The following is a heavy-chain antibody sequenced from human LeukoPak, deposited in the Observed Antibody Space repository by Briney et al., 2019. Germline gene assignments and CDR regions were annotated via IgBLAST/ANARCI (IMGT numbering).Heavy chain of an antibody. CDR2: IYHSGST. J-gene: IGHJ4*02. V-gene: IGHV4-38-2*02. CDR3: ARSCSGGSCYSARLGIDY. CDR1: GYSISSGYY. D-gene: IGHD2-15*01. Sequence: SETLSLTCTVSGYSISSGYYWGWIRQPPGKGLEWIGSIYHSGSTYYNPSLKSRVTISVDTSKNQFSLKLSSVTAADTAAYYCARSCSGGSCYSARLGIDYWGQGTLVTVSS.